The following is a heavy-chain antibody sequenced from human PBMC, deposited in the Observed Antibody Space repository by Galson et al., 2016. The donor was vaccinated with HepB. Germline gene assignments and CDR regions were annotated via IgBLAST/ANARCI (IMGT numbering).Heavy chain of an antibody. CDR2: IYYSGYT. V-gene: IGHV4-39*01. J-gene: IGHJ6*02. CDR1: GASISSSDYY. D-gene: IGHD4/OR15-4a*01. Sequence: SETLSLTCTVSGASISSSDYYWGWIRQPPGKGLEWIGSIYYSGYTYYNPSLKSRLTISVDTSQNQFSLRLSSVTASDTAVYYCGRLDYLSDGDDYCYGVDVWGHGTTVTVSS. CDR3: GRLDYLSDGDDYCYGVDV.